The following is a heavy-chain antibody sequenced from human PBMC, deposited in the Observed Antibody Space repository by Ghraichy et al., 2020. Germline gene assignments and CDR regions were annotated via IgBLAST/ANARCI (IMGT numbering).Heavy chain of an antibody. CDR1: GFTFSSYA. CDR2: ISGSGGST. V-gene: IGHV3-23*01. Sequence: GESLNISCVVSGFTFSSYAMSWVRQAPGKGLEWVSGISGSGGSTYYVDSVKGRFTISRDNSKNTLFLQMKSLRAEDTAAYYCARALSGLHQRRGWYSDYYYGMDVWGQGTTVTVSS. CDR3: ARALSGLHQRRGWYSDYYYGMDV. D-gene: IGHD6-19*01. J-gene: IGHJ6*02.